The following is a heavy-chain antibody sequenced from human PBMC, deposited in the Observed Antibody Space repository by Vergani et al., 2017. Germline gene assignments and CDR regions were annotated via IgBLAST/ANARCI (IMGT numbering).Heavy chain of an antibody. Sequence: QVQLQESGPGLVKPSQTLSLTCTVSGGSISSGDYYWSWIRQPPGKGLEWIGYIYYSGSTHYNPSLKSRVTISVDTSKNQFSQKLSSVTAADTAVYHCARTMLRYFDWLVDNWGQGTLVTVSS. J-gene: IGHJ4*02. D-gene: IGHD3-9*01. CDR2: IYYSGST. CDR1: GGSISSGDYY. V-gene: IGHV4-30-4*08. CDR3: ARTMLRYFDWLVDN.